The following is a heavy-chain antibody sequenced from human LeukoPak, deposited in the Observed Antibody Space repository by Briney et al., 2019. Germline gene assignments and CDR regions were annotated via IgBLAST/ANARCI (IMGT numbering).Heavy chain of an antibody. CDR2: ISYDGSNK. V-gene: IGHV3-30*18. CDR1: GFTFSSYG. CDR3: AKLDSDYYGMDV. Sequence: GRSLRLSCAASGFTFSSYGMHWVRQAPGKGLEWVAVISYDGSNKYYADSVKGRFTISRDNSKNTLYLQMNSLRAEDTAVYYCAKLDSDYYGMDVWGQGTTVTVSS. J-gene: IGHJ6*02. D-gene: IGHD5-18*01.